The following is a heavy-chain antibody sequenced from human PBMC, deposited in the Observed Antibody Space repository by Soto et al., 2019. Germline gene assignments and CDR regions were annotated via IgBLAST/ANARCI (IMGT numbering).Heavy chain of an antibody. Sequence: SETLSLTCTVSGGSISSSSYYWGWIRQPPGKGLEWIGSIYYSGSTYYNPSLKSRVTISVDTSKNQFSLKLSSVTAADTAVYYCARHPQEVNFDYWGQGTLVTVS. CDR3: ARHPQEVNFDY. CDR2: IYYSGST. J-gene: IGHJ4*02. CDR1: GGSISSSSYY. V-gene: IGHV4-39*01.